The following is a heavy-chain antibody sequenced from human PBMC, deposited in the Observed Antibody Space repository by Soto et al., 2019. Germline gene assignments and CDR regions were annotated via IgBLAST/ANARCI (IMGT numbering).Heavy chain of an antibody. Sequence: SETLSLTCTVSGGSISSSSYYWGWIRQPPGKCLEWIGSIYYSVSTYYNPSLKSRVTISVDTSKNQFSLKLSSVTSADTAVYYCARPFMSTNDAFDIWGQGTMVTVSS. CDR2: IYYSVST. CDR1: GGSISSSSYY. J-gene: IGHJ3*02. V-gene: IGHV4-39*01. CDR3: ARPFMSTNDAFDI. D-gene: IGHD3-16*01.